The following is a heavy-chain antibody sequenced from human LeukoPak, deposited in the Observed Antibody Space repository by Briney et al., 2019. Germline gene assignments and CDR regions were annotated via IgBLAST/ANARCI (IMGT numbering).Heavy chain of an antibody. D-gene: IGHD3-10*01. J-gene: IGHJ4*02. CDR3: ATTRSITMVRGVIQTWYFDY. Sequence: ASVKVSCKVSGYTLTELSMHWVRQAPGKGLEWMGGFDPEDGETIYAQKFQGRVTMTEDTSTDTAYMELSSLRSEDTAVYYCATTRSITMVRGVIQTWYFDYWGQGTLVTVSS. CDR2: FDPEDGET. CDR1: GYTLTELS. V-gene: IGHV1-24*01.